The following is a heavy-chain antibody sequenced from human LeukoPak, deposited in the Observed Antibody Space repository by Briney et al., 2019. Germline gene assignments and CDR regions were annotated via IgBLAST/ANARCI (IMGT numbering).Heavy chain of an antibody. V-gene: IGHV4-34*01. CDR3: ARGLQWLVKYYFDY. CDR2: INHSGST. Sequence: SETLSLTCAVYGGSFSGYYWSWIRQPPGKGLEWIGEINHSGSTNYNPSLKSRVAISVDTSKNQFSLKLSSVTAADTAVYYCARGLQWLVKYYFDYWGQGTLVTVSS. CDR1: GGSFSGYY. J-gene: IGHJ4*02. D-gene: IGHD6-19*01.